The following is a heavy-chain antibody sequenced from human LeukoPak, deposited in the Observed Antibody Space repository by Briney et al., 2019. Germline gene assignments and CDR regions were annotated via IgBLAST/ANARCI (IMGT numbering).Heavy chain of an antibody. Sequence: SETLSLTCTVSGDSISTYYWNWIRQPAGKGLEWIGRIYASGNTNYNPSLKSRVTMSLDTSKNQFSLNLSSVTAADTAVYYCARGQLPRGYYYMDVWGKGTTVTVSS. CDR3: ARGQLPRGYYYMDV. J-gene: IGHJ6*03. D-gene: IGHD2-2*01. V-gene: IGHV4-4*07. CDR1: GDSISTYY. CDR2: IYASGNT.